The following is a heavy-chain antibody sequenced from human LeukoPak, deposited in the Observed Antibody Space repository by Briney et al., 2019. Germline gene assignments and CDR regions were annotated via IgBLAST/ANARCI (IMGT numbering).Heavy chain of an antibody. V-gene: IGHV1-18*01. Sequence: ASVKVSCKASGYTFTSYGISWVRQAPGQGLEWMGWISAYNGNTNYAQKLRGRVTMTTDTSTSTAYMELRSLRSDDTAVYYCARDSFTCSSTSCYQGDYWGQGTLVTVSS. J-gene: IGHJ4*02. CDR1: GYTFTSYG. D-gene: IGHD2-2*01. CDR3: ARDSFTCSSTSCYQGDY. CDR2: ISAYNGNT.